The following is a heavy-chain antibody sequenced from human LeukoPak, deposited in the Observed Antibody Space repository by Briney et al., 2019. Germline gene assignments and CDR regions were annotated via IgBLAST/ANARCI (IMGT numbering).Heavy chain of an antibody. V-gene: IGHV4-34*01. CDR1: GGSFSGYY. J-gene: IGHJ5*02. CDR3: ARRAAGTRALLTKNWFDP. D-gene: IGHD6-13*01. Sequence: SETLSLTCAVYGGSFSGYYWSWIRQPPGNRLEWIGEINHSGSTNYNPSLESRVTISVDTSKNQFSLKLSSVTAADTAVYYCARRAAGTRALLTKNWFDPWGQGTLVTVSS. CDR2: INHSGST.